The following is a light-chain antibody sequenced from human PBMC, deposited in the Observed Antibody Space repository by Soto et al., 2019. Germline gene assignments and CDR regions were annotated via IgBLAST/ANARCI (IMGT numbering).Light chain of an antibody. CDR1: QSVSSN. CDR3: QQRSDWFT. J-gene: IGKJ5*01. CDR2: GAS. Sequence: DIVMTQSPATLSVSPGERSTLSCRASQSVSSNLAWYQQKPGQAPRLLIYGASTRATGIPARFSGSGSGTDFTLTISSLEPEDSAVYYCQQRSDWFTFGQGTRLET. V-gene: IGKV3-15*01.